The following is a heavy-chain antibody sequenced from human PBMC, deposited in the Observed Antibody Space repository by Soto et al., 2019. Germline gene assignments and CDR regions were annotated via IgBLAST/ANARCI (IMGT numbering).Heavy chain of an antibody. D-gene: IGHD3-3*01. CDR1: GGSISTSY. V-gene: IGHV4-59*01. Sequence: QLQLQESGPGLVKPSETLSLTCTVSGGSISTSYWSWIRQPPGKGLEWLGYVYHIGSTKYNPSLKNRVTISIDTSQNQFSLKLESVSAADTALSYCARDGSGHDFWDGPWYFDSWGQGTLVTVSS. J-gene: IGHJ4*02. CDR2: VYHIGST. CDR3: ARDGSGHDFWDGPWYFDS.